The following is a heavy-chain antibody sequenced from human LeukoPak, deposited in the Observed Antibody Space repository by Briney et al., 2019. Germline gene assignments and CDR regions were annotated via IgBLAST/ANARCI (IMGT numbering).Heavy chain of an antibody. D-gene: IGHD3-9*01. CDR3: ARSLSYDILTGYWGYYYMDV. Sequence: GGTLRLSCAASGFTFSSYGMSWVRQAPGKGLEWVSAISGSGGSTYYADSVKGRFTISRDNSKYTLYLQMNSLRAEDTAVYYCARSLSYDILTGYWGYYYMDVWGKGTTVTISS. J-gene: IGHJ6*03. V-gene: IGHV3-23*01. CDR1: GFTFSSYG. CDR2: ISGSGGST.